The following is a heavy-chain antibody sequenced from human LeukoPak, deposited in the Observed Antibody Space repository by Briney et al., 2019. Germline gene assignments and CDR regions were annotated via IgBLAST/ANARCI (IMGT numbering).Heavy chain of an antibody. D-gene: IGHD2-15*01. CDR1: GDSISSSNW. J-gene: IGHJ4*02. V-gene: IGHV4-4*02. CDR3: ARTYCSGDSCFPFDY. CDR2: VYHTGST. Sequence: SETLSLTCAVSGDSISSSNWWNWVRQPPGKGLEWIGEVYHTGSTNYNPSLNSRVTISVEKSKNQFSLKLTSVTAADTAVYYCARTYCSGDSCFPFDYWGQGILVTVSS.